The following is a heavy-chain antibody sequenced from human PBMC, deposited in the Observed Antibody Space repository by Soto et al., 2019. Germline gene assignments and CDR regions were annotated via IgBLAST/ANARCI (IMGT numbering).Heavy chain of an antibody. CDR2: IWYDGSNK. CDR1: GFTFSSYG. CDR3: AGDGGGSHYFDY. Sequence: QVQLVESGGGVVQPGRSLRLSCATSGFTFSSYGMHWVRQAPGKGLEWVAIIWYDGSNKDYVDSVKGRFTISRDNSKNTLYLQRSRLRDEDTAVYDCAGDGGGSHYFDYWGQGTLVTVSS. J-gene: IGHJ4*02. D-gene: IGHD3-16*01. V-gene: IGHV3-33*01.